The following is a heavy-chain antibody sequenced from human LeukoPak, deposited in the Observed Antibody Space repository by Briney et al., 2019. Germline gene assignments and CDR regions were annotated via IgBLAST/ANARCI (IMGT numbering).Heavy chain of an antibody. Sequence: GGSLRLSCAASGFTFSDYYMSWIRQAPGKGLEWVSYISSSGSTIYYADSVKGRFTISRDNAKNSLYLQMNSLRAEGTAVYYCAKDPRSTSWGYWGQGTLVTVSS. CDR3: AKDPRSTSWGY. CDR1: GFTFSDYY. CDR2: ISSSGSTI. J-gene: IGHJ4*02. V-gene: IGHV3-11*01. D-gene: IGHD2-2*01.